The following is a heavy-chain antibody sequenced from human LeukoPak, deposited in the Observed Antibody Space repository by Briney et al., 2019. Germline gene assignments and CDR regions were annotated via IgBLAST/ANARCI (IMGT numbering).Heavy chain of an antibody. CDR1: GFTFSSYE. CDR2: ISSSGSTI. Sequence: PGGSLRLXCAASGFTFSSYEINWVRQAPGKGLEWVSYISSSGSTIYYADSVKGRFTISRDNAKNSLYLQMNSLRAEDTAVYYCARRGAAVDYWGQGTLVTVSS. CDR3: ARRGAAVDY. J-gene: IGHJ4*02. V-gene: IGHV3-48*03.